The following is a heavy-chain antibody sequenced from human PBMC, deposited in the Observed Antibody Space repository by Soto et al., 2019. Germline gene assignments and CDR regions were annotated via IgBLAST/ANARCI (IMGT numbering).Heavy chain of an antibody. CDR1: GFTFKNYA. CDR3: AREDDYNYRYFNYGLDV. Sequence: GSLRLSCAASGFTFKNYALHWVRQAPGKGLEWVAVISFDGDKTYYADSVKGRFTISRDNFKNTVSLQMNNLRVEDAGVYFCAREDDYNYRYFNYGLDVWGQGTTVTVSS. J-gene: IGHJ6*02. CDR2: ISFDGDKT. V-gene: IGHV3-30*03. D-gene: IGHD5-12*01.